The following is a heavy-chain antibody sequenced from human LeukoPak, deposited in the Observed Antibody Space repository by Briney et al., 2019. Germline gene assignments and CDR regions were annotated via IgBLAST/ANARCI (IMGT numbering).Heavy chain of an antibody. CDR1: GYTFTSYG. CDR2: ISAYNGNT. J-gene: IGHJ4*02. D-gene: IGHD3-22*01. CDR3: ARTEYYYDSSGEFDY. V-gene: IGHV1-18*01. Sequence: GASVKVSCKASGYTFTSYGISWVRQAPGQGLEWMGWISAYNGNTNYAQKLQGRVTMTTDTSTSTAYMELRSLRSDDTAVYYCARTEYYYDSSGEFDYWGQGTLVTVSS.